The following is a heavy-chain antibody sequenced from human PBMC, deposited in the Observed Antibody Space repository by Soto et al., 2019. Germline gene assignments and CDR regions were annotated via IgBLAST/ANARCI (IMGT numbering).Heavy chain of an antibody. D-gene: IGHD3-9*01. J-gene: IGHJ4*02. CDR3: AKEPTLRSRDWLLWD. CDR1: GFTFRSYG. CDR2: ISHDGNNK. Sequence: QVQLVESGGGVVQPGRSLRLSCAASGFTFRSYGMHWVRQAPGKGLEWVGVISHDGNNKYYADSVKGRFTISRDNSKNTLYLQRKSLRAEDTAVYYCAKEPTLRSRDWLLWDWGQGTLVTVS. V-gene: IGHV3-30*18.